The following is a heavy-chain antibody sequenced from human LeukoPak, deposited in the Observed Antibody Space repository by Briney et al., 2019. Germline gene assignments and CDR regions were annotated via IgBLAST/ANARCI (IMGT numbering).Heavy chain of an antibody. CDR2: INHSGST. CDR3: ARVWDSGFDY. D-gene: IGHD3-10*01. Sequence: SETLSLTCAVYGGSFSGYYWSWIRQPPGKGLEWIGEINHSGSTNYNPSLKSRVTISVDTSKNQFSLKLSSVTAADTAVYYCARVWDSGFDYWGQGTLVTVSS. V-gene: IGHV4-34*01. CDR1: GGSFSGYY. J-gene: IGHJ4*02.